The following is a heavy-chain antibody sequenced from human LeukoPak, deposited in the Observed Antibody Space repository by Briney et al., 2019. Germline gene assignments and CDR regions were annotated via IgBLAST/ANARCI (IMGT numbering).Heavy chain of an antibody. CDR3: AKGGYSNGRYYYYYMDV. CDR2: ISYDGSDK. J-gene: IGHJ6*03. CDR1: GFTFSTYD. D-gene: IGHD5-18*01. V-gene: IGHV3-30*12. Sequence: HPGGSLRLSCAASGFTFSTYDMHWVRQAPGKGLEWVAVISYDGSDKYYADSVKGRFTISRDNSKNTLYLQMNSLRAEDTAVYYCAKGGYSNGRYYYYYMDVWGEGTTVTVSS.